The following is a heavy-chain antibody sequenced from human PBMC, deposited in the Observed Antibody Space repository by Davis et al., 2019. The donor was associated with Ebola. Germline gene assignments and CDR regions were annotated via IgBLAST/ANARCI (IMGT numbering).Heavy chain of an antibody. J-gene: IGHJ5*02. V-gene: IGHV3-48*03. Sequence: GGSLRLSCAASGFTLSNYEMNWVRQAPGKGLEWVSYISSSGTTIHYGDSVKGRFTISRDNAKKSLYLQMDSLRAEDTAVYYCARGYYDFWSGFPRRFDPWGQGTLVTVSS. CDR3: ARGYYDFWSGFPRRFDP. CDR2: ISSSGTTI. D-gene: IGHD3-3*01. CDR1: GFTLSNYE.